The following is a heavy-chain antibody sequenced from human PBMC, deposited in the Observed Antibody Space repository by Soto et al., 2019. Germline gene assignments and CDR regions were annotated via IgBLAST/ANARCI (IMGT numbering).Heavy chain of an antibody. J-gene: IGHJ4*02. CDR3: GKVLVGATGHTDSDS. CDR2: IDYNGVT. D-gene: IGHD2-15*01. V-gene: IGHV4-39*01. Sequence: SETLSLTCTVSGGSIYRSGYYWGWVRQPPGRGLEWIGNIDYNGVTYSNPSLKSRVTISRDTSKNQFSLKLTSVTAADTALYYCGKVLVGATGHTDSDSWGPGTLVTVSS. CDR1: GGSIYRSGYY.